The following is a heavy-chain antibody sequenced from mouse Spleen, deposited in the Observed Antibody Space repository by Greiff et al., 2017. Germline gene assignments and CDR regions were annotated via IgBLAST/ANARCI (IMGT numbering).Heavy chain of an antibody. D-gene: IGHD1-1*01. CDR2: IYPGSGST. CDR1: GYTFTSYW. CDR3: ARFYGSSYYFDY. Sequence: LQQPGSELVRPGASVKLSCKASGYTFTSYWMHWVKQRPGQGLEWIGNIYPGSGSTNYDEKFKSKATLTVDTSSSTAYMQLSSLTSEDSAVYFCARFYGSSYYFDYWGQGTTLTVSS. V-gene: IGHV1S22*01. J-gene: IGHJ2*01.